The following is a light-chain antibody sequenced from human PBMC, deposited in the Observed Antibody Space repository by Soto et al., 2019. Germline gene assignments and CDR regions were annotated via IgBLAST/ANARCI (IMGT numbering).Light chain of an antibody. Sequence: TVMTQSPVTLSVSPGDTATLSCRASQRVSNHFAWYQQKPGQAPRLLIYAASTRAAGVPVRFSGSGSETEFTLTIRSLQSEDFALYYCHQYNNWPWTFGQGTKVEIK. V-gene: IGKV3-15*01. CDR3: HQYNNWPWT. CDR2: AAS. CDR1: QRVSNH. J-gene: IGKJ1*01.